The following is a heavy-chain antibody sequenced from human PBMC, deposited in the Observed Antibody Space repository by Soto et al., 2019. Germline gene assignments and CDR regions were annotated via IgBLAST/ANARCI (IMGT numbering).Heavy chain of an antibody. J-gene: IGHJ3*02. Sequence: SETLSLTCTVSGSSINSSGYYWGWIRQPPGKGLEWIGSMFYGVSTYYNPSLKSRVTVSVDTSKNQFSLRLRSVTAADTAVYYCASPTLGAFDIWGQGTMVTVSS. D-gene: IGHD3-16*01. CDR3: ASPTLGAFDI. V-gene: IGHV4-39*01. CDR1: GSSINSSGYY. CDR2: MFYGVST.